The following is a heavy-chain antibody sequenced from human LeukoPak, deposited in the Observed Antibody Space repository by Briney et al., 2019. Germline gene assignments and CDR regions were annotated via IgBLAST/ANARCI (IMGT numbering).Heavy chain of an antibody. J-gene: IGHJ4*02. V-gene: IGHV4-34*01. D-gene: IGHD4-23*01. CDR2: INHSGST. CDR3: ARIDYGGNSGGGY. CDR1: GGSFSGYY. Sequence: NPSETLSPTCAVYGGSFSGYYWSWIRQPPGKGLEWIGEINHSGSTNYNPSLKSRVTISVDTSKNQFPLKLSSVTAADTAVYYCARIDYGGNSGGGYWGQGTLVTVSS.